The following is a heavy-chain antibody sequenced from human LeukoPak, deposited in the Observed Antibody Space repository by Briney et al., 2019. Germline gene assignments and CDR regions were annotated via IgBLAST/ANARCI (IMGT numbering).Heavy chain of an antibody. CDR1: GGSFSGYY. J-gene: IGHJ5*02. D-gene: IGHD3-9*01. Sequence: SETLSLTCAVYGGSFSGYYWSWIRRPPGKGLEWIGEINHSGSTNYNPSLKSRVTISVDTSKNQFPLKLSSVTAADTAVYYCARESFEEKVRWFDPWGQGTLVTVSS. CDR3: ARESFEEKVRWFDP. V-gene: IGHV4-34*01. CDR2: INHSGST.